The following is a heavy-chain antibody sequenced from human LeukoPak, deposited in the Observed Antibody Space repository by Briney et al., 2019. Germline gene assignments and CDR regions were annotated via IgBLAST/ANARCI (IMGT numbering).Heavy chain of an antibody. D-gene: IGHD5-12*01. Sequence: SVKVSCKVSGYTLTELSMHWVRQAPGQGLEWMGGIIPIFGTANYAQKFQGRVTITADESTSTAYMELSSLRSEDTAVYYCARVGYSGYDSTTFDYWGQGTLVTVSS. CDR1: GYTLTELS. V-gene: IGHV1-69*13. CDR2: IIPIFGTA. CDR3: ARVGYSGYDSTTFDY. J-gene: IGHJ4*02.